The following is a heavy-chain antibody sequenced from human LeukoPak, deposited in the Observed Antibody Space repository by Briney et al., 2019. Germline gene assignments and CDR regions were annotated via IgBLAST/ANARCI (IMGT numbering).Heavy chain of an antibody. Sequence: ASVKVSCKASGYTFTSYDITWVRQATGQGLEWMGWMNPNSGNTGYAQKFQGRVTITRNTSISTAYMELSSLRSEDTAVYYCARVAEMATIARYYFDYWGQGTLVTVSS. D-gene: IGHD5-24*01. CDR1: GYTFTSYD. CDR2: MNPNSGNT. CDR3: ARVAEMATIARYYFDY. J-gene: IGHJ4*02. V-gene: IGHV1-8*03.